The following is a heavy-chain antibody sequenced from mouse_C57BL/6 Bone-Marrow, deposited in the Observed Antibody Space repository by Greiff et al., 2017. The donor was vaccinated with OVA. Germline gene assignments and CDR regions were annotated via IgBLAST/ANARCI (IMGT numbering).Heavy chain of an antibody. CDR3: ARPGTGAMDY. CDR2: ISSGSSTI. V-gene: IGHV5-17*01. Sequence: DVQLVESGGGLVKPGGSLKLSCAASGFTFSDYGMHWVRQAPEKGLEWVAYISSGSSTIYYADTVKGRFTISRDNAKNTLFLQMTSLRSEDTAMYYCARPGTGAMDYWGQGTSVTVSS. CDR1: GFTFSDYG. D-gene: IGHD4-1*01. J-gene: IGHJ4*01.